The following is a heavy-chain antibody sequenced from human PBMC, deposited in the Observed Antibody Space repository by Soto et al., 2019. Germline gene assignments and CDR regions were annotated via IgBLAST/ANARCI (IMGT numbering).Heavy chain of an antibody. D-gene: IGHD2-8*02. V-gene: IGHV3-21*01. CDR2: ISSSSSYI. Sequence: PVGSLRLSCAASGFTFSSYSMNWVRQAPGKGLEWVSSISSSSSYIYYADSVKGRFTISRDNAKNSLYLQMNSLRAEDTAVYYCARDFKLGTAPAFDIWGQGTMVTVSS. J-gene: IGHJ3*02. CDR3: ARDFKLGTAPAFDI. CDR1: GFTFSSYS.